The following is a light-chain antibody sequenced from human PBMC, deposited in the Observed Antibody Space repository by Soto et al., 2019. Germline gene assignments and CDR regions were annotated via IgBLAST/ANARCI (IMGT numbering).Light chain of an antibody. CDR2: KAS. V-gene: IGKV1-5*03. CDR1: QSISVW. J-gene: IGKJ2*01. CDR3: QHYNNYPYT. Sequence: DIQMTQSPSTLPASVGDRVTITCRASQSISVWLAWYQQKPGKAPKLLIYKASSLQSAVPSRFSGSGSGTEFTLTISSLQPDDFATYYCQHYNNYPYTFGQGTKLEIK.